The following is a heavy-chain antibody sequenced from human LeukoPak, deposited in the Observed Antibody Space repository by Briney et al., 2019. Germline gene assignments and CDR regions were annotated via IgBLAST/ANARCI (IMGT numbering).Heavy chain of an antibody. CDR2: IYSGGST. D-gene: IGHD3-22*01. J-gene: IGHJ3*02. CDR1: GFTVSSNY. Sequence: GRSLRLSCAASGFTVSSNYMSWVRQAPGKGLGWVSVIYSGGSTYYADSVKGRFTISRDNSKNTLYLQMNSLRAEDTAVYYCARDGGEIGWLTTPPIWGQGTMVTVSS. CDR3: ARDGGEIGWLTTPPI. V-gene: IGHV3-66*01.